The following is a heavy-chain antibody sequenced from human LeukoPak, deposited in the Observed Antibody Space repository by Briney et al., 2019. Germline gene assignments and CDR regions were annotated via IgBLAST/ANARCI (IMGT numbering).Heavy chain of an antibody. CDR2: IRHSDGST. CDR1: GFTFSIYT. D-gene: IGHD1-1*01. Sequence: GGSLRLSCAASGFTFSIYTMYWVRQAPGKGLEWVSGIRHSDGSTYYADAVKGRFTISSDKSKNTLFLQMNSLRAEDTALYYCAKGLETESRLDSWGQGTLVTVSS. V-gene: IGHV3-23*01. J-gene: IGHJ4*02. CDR3: AKGLETESRLDS.